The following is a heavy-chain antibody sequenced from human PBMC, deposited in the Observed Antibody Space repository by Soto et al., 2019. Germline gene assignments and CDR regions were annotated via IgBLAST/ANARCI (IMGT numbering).Heavy chain of an antibody. D-gene: IGHD1-26*01. CDR1: GFTFTEAW. Sequence: VQLVESGGGLVEPGGSLRLSCAASGFTFTEAWMNWVRQAPGKGLEWVGRIQSKITGETADYSAPVRGRFTISRDDSKNTMYLQMNSLKTEDTAMYYCTTDGGGTRYWGQGTLVTVSS. CDR3: TTDGGGTRY. J-gene: IGHJ4*02. CDR2: IQSKITGETA. V-gene: IGHV3-15*07.